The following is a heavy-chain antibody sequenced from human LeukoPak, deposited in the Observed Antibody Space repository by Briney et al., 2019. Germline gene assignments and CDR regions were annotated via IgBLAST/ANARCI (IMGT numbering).Heavy chain of an antibody. V-gene: IGHV3-30*04. CDR1: GFTFSSYT. J-gene: IGHJ6*03. D-gene: IGHD2-2*02. CDR3: VRDNPPDCSSTSCYKGFYYYYVDV. Sequence: PGGSLRLSCAASGFTFSSYTMHWVRQAPGKGLEWVAIISYDGSDKYYADSVKGRFTISRDNSKNTLYLQMNSLRAEDTAVYYCVRDNPPDCSSTSCYKGFYYYYVDVWGKGTTVTVSS. CDR2: ISYDGSDK.